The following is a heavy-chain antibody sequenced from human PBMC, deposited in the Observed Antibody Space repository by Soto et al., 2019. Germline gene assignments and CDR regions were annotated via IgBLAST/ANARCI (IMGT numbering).Heavy chain of an antibody. Sequence: QVQLVESGGGVVQPGRSLRLSCAVSGFTLSSYGIHWVRQAPGKGLEWVAFMSYDGNKKYYADSVKGRFTISRDNSKNTLYLQMDSPRADDTAMYYCAKGLSVIQEWIIDGHWGQGTQVTVSS. CDR1: GFTLSSYG. CDR3: AKGLSVIQEWIIDGH. J-gene: IGHJ4*02. V-gene: IGHV3-30*18. CDR2: MSYDGNKK. D-gene: IGHD5-18*01.